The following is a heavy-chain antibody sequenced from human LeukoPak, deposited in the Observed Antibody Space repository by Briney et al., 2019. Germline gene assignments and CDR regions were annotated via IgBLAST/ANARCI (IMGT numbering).Heavy chain of an antibody. CDR1: CGSISSYY. V-gene: IGHV4-59*01. CDR2: IYYSGST. J-gene: IGHJ4*02. Sequence: SETLSLTCTVSCGSISSYYWSWIRQPPGRGLEWIGYIYYSGSTNYNPSLKSRVTISVNSSKNQFSLMLSSVTAADTAVYYCARTDSGSAIDYWGLGTLVTVSA. D-gene: IGHD1-26*01. CDR3: ARTDSGSAIDY.